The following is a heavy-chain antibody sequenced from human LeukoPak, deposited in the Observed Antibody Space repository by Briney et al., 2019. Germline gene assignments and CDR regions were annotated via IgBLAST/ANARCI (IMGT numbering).Heavy chain of an antibody. Sequence: KPSETLSLTCTVSGGSISSSSYYWGWIRQPPGKGLEWIGSIYYSGSTYYNPSLKSRVTISVDTSKIQFSLKLSSVTAADTAVYYCASFPKRAAVCYYYMDVWGKGTTVTVSS. CDR1: GGSISSSSYY. CDR3: ASFPKRAAVCYYYMDV. CDR2: IYYSGST. J-gene: IGHJ6*03. V-gene: IGHV4-39*01. D-gene: IGHD2-15*01.